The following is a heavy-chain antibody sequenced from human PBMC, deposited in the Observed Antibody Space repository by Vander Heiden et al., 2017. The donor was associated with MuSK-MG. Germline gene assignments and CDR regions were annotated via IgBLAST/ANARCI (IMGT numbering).Heavy chain of an antibody. CDR2: IYGSATTT. Sequence: EVQLVESGGGLVQPGGSLRLSCEVSAFTVSVNYMSWVRQAPGKGLEWVSVIYGSATTTYYADSVKGRFTISRDSSKNTLYLQMNSLRAEDTAVYYCSRPHSGQVKWGMDVWGQGTTVIVSP. D-gene: IGHD6-19*01. CDR1: AFTVSVNY. CDR3: SRPHSGQVKWGMDV. J-gene: IGHJ6*01. V-gene: IGHV3-66*04.